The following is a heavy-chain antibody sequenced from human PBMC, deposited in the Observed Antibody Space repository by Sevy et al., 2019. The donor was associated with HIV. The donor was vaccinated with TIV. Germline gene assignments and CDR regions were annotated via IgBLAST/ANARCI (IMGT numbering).Heavy chain of an antibody. Sequence: GGSLRLSCTAYGFTFSNYAVHWFRQAPGKGLEWVAIISHDEIHKDFADSVRGRFSISRDTSKNTIYLQMNSLRPEDTAVYYCARDLPHLLPWELSRGSDFWGQGTLVTVSS. V-gene: IGHV3-30-3*01. CDR1: GFTFSNYA. CDR2: ISHDEIHK. J-gene: IGHJ4*02. CDR3: ARDLPHLLPWELSRGSDF. D-gene: IGHD3-16*01.